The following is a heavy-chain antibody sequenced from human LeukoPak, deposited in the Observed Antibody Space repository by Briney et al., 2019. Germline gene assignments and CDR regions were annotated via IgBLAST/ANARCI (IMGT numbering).Heavy chain of an antibody. J-gene: IGHJ4*02. CDR2: IYSSGST. CDR1: GGSISSGTYY. V-gene: IGHV4-61*02. CDR3: ARTLGLTAASDY. Sequence: TSETLSLTCTVSGGSISSGTYYWSWIRQPAGKGLEWIGRIYSSGSTNYNPSLKSRVTISVDTSKNQFSLKVSSVTAADTAVYYCARTLGLTAASDYWGQGTLVTVSS. D-gene: IGHD6-13*01.